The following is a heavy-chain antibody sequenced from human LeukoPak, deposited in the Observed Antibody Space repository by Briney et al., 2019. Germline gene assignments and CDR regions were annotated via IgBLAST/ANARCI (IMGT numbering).Heavy chain of an antibody. CDR3: TTDYGSGSYRYLNY. Sequence: GGSLRLSCAASGFTSSSAWVSWVRQAPGKGLEWVGRIKRKTDGGTTDYTAPVKGRFTISRDDSKNTVYLQMNSLKTEDTAVYYCTTDYGSGSYRYLNYWGQGTLVTVSS. CDR1: GFTSSSAW. CDR2: IKRKTDGGTT. D-gene: IGHD3-10*01. V-gene: IGHV3-15*01. J-gene: IGHJ4*02.